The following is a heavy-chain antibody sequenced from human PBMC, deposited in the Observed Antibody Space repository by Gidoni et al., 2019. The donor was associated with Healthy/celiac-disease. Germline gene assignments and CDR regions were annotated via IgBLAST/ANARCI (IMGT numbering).Heavy chain of an antibody. CDR3: ARDAAMVLNAFDI. V-gene: IGHV3-21*01. D-gene: IGHD5-18*01. CDR1: GFPFSSYS. Sequence: EVQLVESGGGLVKPGGSLRLSCAASGFPFSSYSMNWVRQAPGKGLEWVSSISSSSSYKYYADSVKGRFTISRDNAKNSLYLQMNSLRAEDTAVYYCARDAAMVLNAFDIWGQGTMVTVSS. J-gene: IGHJ3*02. CDR2: ISSSSSYK.